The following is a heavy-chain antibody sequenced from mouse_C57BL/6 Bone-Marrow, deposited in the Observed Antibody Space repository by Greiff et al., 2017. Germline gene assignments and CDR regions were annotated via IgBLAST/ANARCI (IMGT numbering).Heavy chain of an antibody. CDR1: GYTFTSYW. CDR2: IYPSDSET. V-gene: IGHV1-61*01. CDR3: ARTHYYGSGWYFDV. D-gene: IGHD1-1*01. J-gene: IGHJ1*03. Sequence: VQLQQSGAELVRPGSSVKLSCKASGYTFTSYWMDWVKQRPGQGLEWIGNIYPSDSETHYNQKFKDKATLTVDKSSSTAYMQLSSLTSEDSAVYYCARTHYYGSGWYFDVWGTGTTVTVSS.